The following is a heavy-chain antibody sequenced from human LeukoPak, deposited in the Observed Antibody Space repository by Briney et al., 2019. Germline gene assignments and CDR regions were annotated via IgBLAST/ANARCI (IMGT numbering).Heavy chain of an antibody. V-gene: IGHV5-51*01. Sequence: GESLKISCEGSGYSFTSYWIGWVRQMPGKGLEWMGIIYPGDSDTRYSPSFQGQVTISADKSISTAYLQWSSLKASDTAMYYCATARGYSGYDPYFDYWGQGTLVTVSS. CDR1: GYSFTSYW. CDR3: ATARGYSGYDPYFDY. CDR2: IYPGDSDT. D-gene: IGHD5-12*01. J-gene: IGHJ4*02.